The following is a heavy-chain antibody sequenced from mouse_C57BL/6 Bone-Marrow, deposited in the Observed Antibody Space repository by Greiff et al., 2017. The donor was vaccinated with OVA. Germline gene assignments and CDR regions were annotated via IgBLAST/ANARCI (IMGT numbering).Heavy chain of an antibody. J-gene: IGHJ1*03. CDR3: ASDYYGSSYGWYFDV. CDR1: GFTFSDYY. D-gene: IGHD1-1*01. CDR2: ISNGGGST. V-gene: IGHV5-12*01. Sequence: EVKLVESGGGLVQPGGSLKLSCAASGFTFSDYYMYWVRQTPEKRLEWVAYISNGGGSTYYPDTVKGRFTISRDNAKNTLYLQMSRLKSEDTAMYYGASDYYGSSYGWYFDVWGTGTTVTVSS.